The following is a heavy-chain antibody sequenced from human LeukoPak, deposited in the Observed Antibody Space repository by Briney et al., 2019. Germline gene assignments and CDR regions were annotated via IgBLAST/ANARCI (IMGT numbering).Heavy chain of an antibody. CDR1: GFTFSSYA. V-gene: IGHV3-30-3*01. D-gene: IGHD3-22*01. Sequence: GGSLRLSCAASGFTFSSYAMHWVRQAPGKGLEWVAVISYDGSNKYYADSVKGRFTISRDNSKNTLYLQMNSLRAEDTAVYYCARDPSITMIVVVHDAFDIWGQGTMVTVSS. CDR3: ARDPSITMIVVVHDAFDI. CDR2: ISYDGSNK. J-gene: IGHJ3*02.